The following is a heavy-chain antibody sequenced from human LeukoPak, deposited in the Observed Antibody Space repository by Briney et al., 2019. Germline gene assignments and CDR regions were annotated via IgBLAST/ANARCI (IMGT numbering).Heavy chain of an antibody. D-gene: IGHD2-15*01. CDR2: IYPSDSDT. J-gene: IGHJ4*02. CDR1: GYSFNTYW. Sequence: GESLKISCKGSGYSFNTYWIGWVRQMPGKGLEWMGIIYPSDSDTRYSPSFQGQVTFSADKSISTAYLQWSSLKASDTAMYYCARLPGYCTGGSCYFDYWGQGTLVTVSS. V-gene: IGHV5-51*01. CDR3: ARLPGYCTGGSCYFDY.